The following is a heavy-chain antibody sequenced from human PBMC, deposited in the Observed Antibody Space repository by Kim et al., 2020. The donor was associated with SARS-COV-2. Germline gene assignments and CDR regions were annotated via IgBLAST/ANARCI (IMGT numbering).Heavy chain of an antibody. Sequence: SETLSLTCTVSGGSISSSSYYWGWIRQPPGKGLEWIGSIYYSGSTYYNPSLKSRVTISVDTSKNQFSLKLSSVTAADTAVYYCARQEYVLLWFGEFDSTSGWIDPWGQGTLVTVSS. CDR3: ARQEYVLLWFGEFDSTSGWIDP. CDR1: GGSISSSSYY. CDR2: IYYSGST. D-gene: IGHD3-10*01. J-gene: IGHJ5*02. V-gene: IGHV4-39*01.